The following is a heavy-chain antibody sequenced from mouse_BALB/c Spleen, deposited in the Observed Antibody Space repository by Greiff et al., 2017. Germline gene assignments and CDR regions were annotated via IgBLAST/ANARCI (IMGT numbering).Heavy chain of an antibody. Sequence: VQLKESGGGLVKPGGSLKLSCAASGFAFSSYDMSWVRQTPEKRLEWVAYISSGGGSTYYPDTVKGRFTISRDNAKNTLYLQMSSLKSEDTAMYYCARHNGYDSYFDYWGQGTTLTVSS. D-gene: IGHD2-2*01. CDR1: GFAFSSYD. CDR2: ISSGGGST. CDR3: ARHNGYDSYFDY. V-gene: IGHV5-12-1*01. J-gene: IGHJ2*01.